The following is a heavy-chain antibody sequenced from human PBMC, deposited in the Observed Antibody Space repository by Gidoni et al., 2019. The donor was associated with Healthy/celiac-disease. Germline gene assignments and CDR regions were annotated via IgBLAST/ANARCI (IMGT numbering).Heavy chain of an antibody. CDR1: GFSLSTSGVG. J-gene: IGHJ3*02. V-gene: IGHV2-5*02. Sequence: QITLKESGPTLVKPTQTLTLTCTFSGFSLSTSGVGVGWIRQPPGKALEWLTLIYWDDDKRYSPSLKSRLTITKDTSKNQVVLTMTNMDPVDTATYYCAHGYGDYGFGAFDIWGQGTMVTVSS. CDR3: AHGYGDYGFGAFDI. CDR2: IYWDDDK. D-gene: IGHD4-17*01.